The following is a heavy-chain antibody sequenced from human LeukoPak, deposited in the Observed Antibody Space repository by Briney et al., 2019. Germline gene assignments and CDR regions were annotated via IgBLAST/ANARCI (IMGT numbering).Heavy chain of an antibody. Sequence: SVKVSCKASGGTFSSYAISWVRQAPGQGLEWMGGIIPIFGTANYAQKLQGRVTMTTDTSTSTAYMELRSLRSDDTAVYYCARDGIYWGQGTLVTVSS. CDR2: IIPIFGTA. CDR3: ARDGIY. CDR1: GGTFSSYA. J-gene: IGHJ4*02. V-gene: IGHV1-69*05.